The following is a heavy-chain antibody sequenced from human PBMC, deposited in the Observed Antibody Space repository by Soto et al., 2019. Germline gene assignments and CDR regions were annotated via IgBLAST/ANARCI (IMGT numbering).Heavy chain of an antibody. CDR3: ANRHGGSHNWHAP. D-gene: IGHD6-13*01. J-gene: IGHJ5*02. CDR1: GGSISRGSYS. Sequence: WENLELSCAVSGGSISRGSYSWVWIRQPPGKGLEWIGTLYYSGNTYYNPSLKSRVTISVDTSKNQFSLKLSSVTAADTAVYYCANRHGGSHNWHAPSAQ. V-gene: IGHV4-39*01. CDR2: LYYSGNT.